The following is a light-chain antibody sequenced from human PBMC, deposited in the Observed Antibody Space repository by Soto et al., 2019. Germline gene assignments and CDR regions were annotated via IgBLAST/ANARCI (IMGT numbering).Light chain of an antibody. J-gene: IGLJ1*01. CDR1: SSNIGANT. CDR3: AAWDDSLNGYV. V-gene: IGLV1-44*01. Sequence: QSVLTQPPSASGTPGQRVAFSCSGSSSNIGANTVNWYQQLSGAAPKLLIYSHSQRPSGVPDRFSGSKSGTSASLAISGLQSDDEADYYCAAWDDSLNGYVFGTGTKVTVL. CDR2: SHS.